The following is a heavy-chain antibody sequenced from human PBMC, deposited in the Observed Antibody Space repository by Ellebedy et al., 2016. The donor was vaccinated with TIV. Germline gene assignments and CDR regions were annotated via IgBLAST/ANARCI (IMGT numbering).Heavy chain of an antibody. V-gene: IGHV4-59*08. CDR1: GGSISGYY. D-gene: IGHD3-10*01. Sequence: MPGGSLRLSCTVSGGSISGYYWSWFRQAPAKGVEWIGYIYYSGSTNYNPSLKSRVTISVDTSKNQFSLKLSSVTAADTAVYYCARLRGITYWYFDLWGRGTLVTVSS. CDR3: ARLRGITYWYFDL. CDR2: IYYSGST. J-gene: IGHJ2*01.